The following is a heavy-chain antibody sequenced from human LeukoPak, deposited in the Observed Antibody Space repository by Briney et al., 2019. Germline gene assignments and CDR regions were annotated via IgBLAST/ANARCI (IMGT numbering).Heavy chain of an antibody. CDR3: ARESGDQLAPDY. V-gene: IGHV4-30-4*01. J-gene: IGHJ4*02. CDR2: IYYSGST. D-gene: IGHD4-17*01. Sequence: SETLSLTCTVSGGSISSGDYYWSWIRQPPGKGLGWIGYIYYSGSTYYNPSLKSRVTISVDTSKNQFSLKLSSVTAADTAVYYCARESGDQLAPDYWGQGTLVTVSS. CDR1: GGSISSGDYY.